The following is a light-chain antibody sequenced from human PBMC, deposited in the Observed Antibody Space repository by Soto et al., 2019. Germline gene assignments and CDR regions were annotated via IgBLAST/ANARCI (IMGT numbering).Light chain of an antibody. V-gene: IGKV1-17*01. CDR3: LQHHSFPYT. Sequence: DIQMTQSPYSLSASVGDRVTITCRASQDNRNGLGWYQQKAGKDPERLIYAAYSLQNGAPSRFSSSRSGKQFNHTISSLNPENCATYSCLQHHSFPYTFGQGTKLEI. J-gene: IGKJ2*01. CDR1: QDNRNG. CDR2: AAY.